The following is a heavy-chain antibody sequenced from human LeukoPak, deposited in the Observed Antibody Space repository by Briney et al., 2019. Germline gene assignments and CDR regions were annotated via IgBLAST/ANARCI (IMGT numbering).Heavy chain of an antibody. CDR3: AKDRKVLWFGELNY. J-gene: IGHJ4*02. CDR2: ISSSGGST. CDR1: GFTFSSYA. D-gene: IGHD3-10*01. V-gene: IGHV3-23*01. Sequence: GGSLRLSCAASGFTFSSYAMSWVRQAPGKGLEWVSGISSSGGSTYYADSVKGRFTISRDNSKNTLYLQMNSLRAEDTAVYYCAKDRKVLWFGELNYWGQGTLVTVSS.